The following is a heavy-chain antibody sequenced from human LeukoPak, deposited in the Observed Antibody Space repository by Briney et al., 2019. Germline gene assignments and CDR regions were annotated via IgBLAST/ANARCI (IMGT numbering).Heavy chain of an antibody. CDR1: GYSISSSYY. CDR3: ARHDPYSRSLYSYKYMDV. D-gene: IGHD6-13*01. CDR2: IYHSGST. V-gene: IGHV4-38-2*02. Sequence: PSETLSLTCTVFGYSISSSYYWGWIRQPPAKGLEWVGSIYHSGSTYYNPSLRSRVTISIDMSKSQFSLKLRAVTAADTAVYYCARHDPYSRSLYSYKYMDVWGKGTTVTVSS. J-gene: IGHJ6*03.